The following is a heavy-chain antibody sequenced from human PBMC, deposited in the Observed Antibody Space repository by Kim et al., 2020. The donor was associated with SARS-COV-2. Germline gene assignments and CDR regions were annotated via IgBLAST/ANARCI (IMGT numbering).Heavy chain of an antibody. CDR3: ARDRGRSYDSSGYYYLYYYYGMDV. CDR1: GYTFTSYG. V-gene: IGHV1-18*01. J-gene: IGHJ6*02. CDR2: ISAYNGNT. Sequence: ASVKVSCKASGYTFTSYGISWVRQAPGQGVEWMGWISAYNGNTNYAQKLQGRVTMTTDTSTSTAYMELRSLRSDDTAVYYCARDRGRSYDSSGYYYLYYYYGMDVWGQGTTVTVSS. D-gene: IGHD3-22*01.